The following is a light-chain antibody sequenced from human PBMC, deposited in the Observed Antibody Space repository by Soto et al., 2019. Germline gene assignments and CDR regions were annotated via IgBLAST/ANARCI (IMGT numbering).Light chain of an antibody. CDR3: CSYAGSYTLYV. CDR1: SSDVGGYNY. J-gene: IGLJ1*01. Sequence: QSLLTQPRSVSGSPGQSVTISCTGTSSDVGGYNYVSWYQQHPGKAPKLMIYDVSKRPSGVPDRFSGSKSGNTASLTISWFQAEDEADYYCCSYAGSYTLYVFGTGTKVTVL. CDR2: DVS. V-gene: IGLV2-11*01.